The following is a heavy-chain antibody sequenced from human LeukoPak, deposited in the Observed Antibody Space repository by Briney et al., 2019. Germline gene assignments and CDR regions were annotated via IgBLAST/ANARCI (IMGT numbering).Heavy chain of an antibody. CDR3: ATYSRGVVVPAAINVDY. J-gene: IGHJ4*02. D-gene: IGHD2-2*01. CDR1: GFTFSSYS. V-gene: IGHV3-21*01. Sequence: GGSLRLSCAASGFTFSSYSMNWVRQAPGKGLEWVSSISSRSSYIYYADSVKGRFTISRDNAKNSLYLQMNSLRAEDTAVYYCATYSRGVVVPAAINVDYWGQGTLVTVSS. CDR2: ISSRSSYI.